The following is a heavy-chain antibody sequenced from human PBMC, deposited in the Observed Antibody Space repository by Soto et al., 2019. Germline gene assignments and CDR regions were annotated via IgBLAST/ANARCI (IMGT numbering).Heavy chain of an antibody. D-gene: IGHD2-21*01. V-gene: IGHV4-39*01. CDR1: GVSIHNSHSF. J-gene: IGHJ5*01. Sequence: ETLSLTCTVSGVSIHNSHSFWAWIRQPPGKGLEFIGSVYHNGGAHYNSSLKSRVTISVDTAHNQVSLRMRSLTAADTAVYYCGRVVEGATRHTDPDSWGQGILVTVSS. CDR3: GRVVEGATRHTDPDS. CDR2: VYHNGGA.